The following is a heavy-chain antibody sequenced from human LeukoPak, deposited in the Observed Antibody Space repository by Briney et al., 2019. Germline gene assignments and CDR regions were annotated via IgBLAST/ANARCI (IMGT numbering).Heavy chain of an antibody. D-gene: IGHD6-19*01. Sequence: ASVKVSCKASGYTFTGYYMHWVRQAPGQGLKWMGWINPNSGGTNYAQKLQGRVTMTRDTSISTAYMGLSRLRPDDAAVYYCASDSSGWYLWGQGTLVTVSS. CDR1: GYTFTGYY. CDR3: ASDSSGWYL. CDR2: INPNSGGT. J-gene: IGHJ4*02. V-gene: IGHV1-2*02.